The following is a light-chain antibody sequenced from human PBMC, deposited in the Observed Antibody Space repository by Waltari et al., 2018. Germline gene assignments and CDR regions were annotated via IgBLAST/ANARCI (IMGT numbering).Light chain of an antibody. CDR1: NIGSKR. V-gene: IGLV3-21*02. J-gene: IGLJ2*01. CDR2: DDG. CDR3: QVWDTTNDHVV. Sequence: SYVLTQSPSVSVAPGQTASLTCGGNNIGSKRVHWYQQKPGQAPVVVVYDDGVRPSGIPDRFFGYNSENTATLTISMVEAGDEADYYCQVWDTTNDHVVFGGGTKMTVL.